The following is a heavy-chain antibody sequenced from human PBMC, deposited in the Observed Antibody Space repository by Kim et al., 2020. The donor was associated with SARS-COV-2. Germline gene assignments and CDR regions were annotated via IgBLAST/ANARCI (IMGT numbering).Heavy chain of an antibody. V-gene: IGHV4-4*08. CDR1: GGPISGSY. D-gene: IGHD4-17*01. CDR2: IHNSGGT. CDR3: AKRKTTVTGAYGMDG. Sequence: SETLSLTCLVSGGPISGSYWSWIRQPPGRGLEWIGYIHNSGGTKYNPSLKSRVTISEDMSKNQYSLKLSSVTAADTAGYYWAKRKTTVTGAYGMDGWGQG. J-gene: IGHJ6*02.